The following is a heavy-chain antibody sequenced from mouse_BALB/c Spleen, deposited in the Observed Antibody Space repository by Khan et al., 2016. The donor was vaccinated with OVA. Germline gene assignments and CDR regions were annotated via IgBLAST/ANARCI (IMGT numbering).Heavy chain of an antibody. Sequence: EVQLQESGPGLVKPSQSLSLTCTVTGYSITSDYAWNWIRQFPGNKLEWMGYISYSGSSNYNPSLKSRISITLDTSKNQFFLQLNSVTTEDTATYYCAKYGSRYNYAMDYWGQGTSVTVSS. D-gene: IGHD2-2*01. CDR2: ISYSGSS. J-gene: IGHJ4*01. CDR1: GYSITSDYA. CDR3: AKYGSRYNYAMDY. V-gene: IGHV3-2*02.